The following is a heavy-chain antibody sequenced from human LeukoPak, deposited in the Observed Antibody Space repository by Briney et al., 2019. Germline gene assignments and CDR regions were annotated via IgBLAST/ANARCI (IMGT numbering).Heavy chain of an antibody. D-gene: IGHD1-26*01. V-gene: IGHV1-2*02. CDR1: GYTFTDYY. CDR2: LNPNSGDT. Sequence: ASVKVSCKASGYTFTDYYIHWVRQAPGQGLEWMGWLNPNSGDTNYAQRFQGRVTMTSDTSTKTAYMELSRLTSDDTAMYYCARDDIVGDTEFDYWGQGTLVTVSS. CDR3: ARDDIVGDTEFDY. J-gene: IGHJ4*02.